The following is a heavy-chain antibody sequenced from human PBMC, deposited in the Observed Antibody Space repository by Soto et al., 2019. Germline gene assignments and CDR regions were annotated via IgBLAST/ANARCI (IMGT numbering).Heavy chain of an antibody. D-gene: IGHD6-6*01. CDR2: ISGSGGST. V-gene: IGHV3-23*01. Sequence: GGSLRLSCAASGFTFSSYAMSWVRQAPGKGLEWVSAISGSGGSTYYADSVKGRFTISRDNSKNTLYLQMNSLRAEDTAVYYCASGGSIAAHRAAGLFDPWGRGTLVTVSS. CDR3: ASGGSIAAHRAAGLFDP. CDR1: GFTFSSYA. J-gene: IGHJ5*02.